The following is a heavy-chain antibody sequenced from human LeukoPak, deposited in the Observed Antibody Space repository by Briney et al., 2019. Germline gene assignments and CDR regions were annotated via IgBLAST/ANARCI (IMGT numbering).Heavy chain of an antibody. CDR1: GFTLSSSW. Sequence: GGSLRLSCAASGFTLSSSWMHWVRQAPGKGLVWVSLIRTDGGNTTYADSVKGRFTISRDNAKNTVYLQMNSLRAEDTAVYYCARGRGYCSGGSCYLFDSWGQGALVTVAS. CDR2: IRTDGGNT. CDR3: ARGRGYCSGGSCYLFDS. J-gene: IGHJ4*02. D-gene: IGHD2-15*01. V-gene: IGHV3-74*01.